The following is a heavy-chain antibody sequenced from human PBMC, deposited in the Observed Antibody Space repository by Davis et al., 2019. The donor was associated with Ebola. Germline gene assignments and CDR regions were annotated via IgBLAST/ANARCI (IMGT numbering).Heavy chain of an antibody. CDR2: IYPGDSDT. CDR1: GYSFTSYW. V-gene: IGHV5-51*01. J-gene: IGHJ3*02. D-gene: IGHD4-17*01. CDR3: ARPHDYGALYDAFDI. Sequence: PGGSLRLSCKGSGYSFTSYWIGWVRQMPGKGLEWMGIIYPGDSDTRYSPSFQGQVTISADKSISTAYLQWSSLKASDTAMYYCARPHDYGALYDAFDIWGQGTMVTVSS.